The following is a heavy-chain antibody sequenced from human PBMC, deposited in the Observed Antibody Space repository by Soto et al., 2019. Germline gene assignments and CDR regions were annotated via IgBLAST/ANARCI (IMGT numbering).Heavy chain of an antibody. J-gene: IGHJ4*02. CDR3: ATGEHDFWSGYYPGSGY. CDR1: GFTFDDYA. D-gene: IGHD3-3*01. CDR2: ISWNSGSI. Sequence: EVQLVESGGGLVQPGRSLRLSCAASGFTFDDYAMHWVRQAPGKGLEWVSGISWNSGSIGYADSVKGRFTISRDNAKNSLYLQMISLRAEDTALYYCATGEHDFWSGYYPGSGYWGQGPLVTVSS. V-gene: IGHV3-9*01.